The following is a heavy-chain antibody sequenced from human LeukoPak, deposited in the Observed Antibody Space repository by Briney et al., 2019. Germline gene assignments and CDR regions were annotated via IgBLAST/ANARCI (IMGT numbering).Heavy chain of an antibody. CDR3: ARGTSYYYYGMDV. J-gene: IGHJ6*02. CDR1: GGSISSGGYY. CDR2: INHSGST. Sequence: SETLSLTCTVSGGSISSGGYYWSWIRQPPGKGLEWIGEINHSGSTNYNPSLKSRVTISVDTSKSQFSLKLSSVTAADTAVYYCARGTSYYYYGMDVWGQGTTVTVSS. V-gene: IGHV4-39*07.